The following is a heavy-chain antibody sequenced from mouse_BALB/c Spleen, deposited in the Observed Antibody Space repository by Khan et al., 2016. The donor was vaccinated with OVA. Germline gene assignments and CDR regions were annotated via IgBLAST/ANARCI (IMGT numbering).Heavy chain of an antibody. D-gene: IGHD1-1*01. Sequence: QVQLQQSGAELVKPGASVKLSCTASGYTFTSYYINWMRQRPGQGLECIGRIVPGGGSTYYNKMFKGKATLTIDKSSSTAYMQLSRLASEDSAVYFCARANYDGSSNYAIDDWGQGTAVTVSS. J-gene: IGHJ4*01. V-gene: IGHV1-77*01. CDR3: ARANYDGSSNYAIDD. CDR2: IVPGGGST. CDR1: GYTFTSYY.